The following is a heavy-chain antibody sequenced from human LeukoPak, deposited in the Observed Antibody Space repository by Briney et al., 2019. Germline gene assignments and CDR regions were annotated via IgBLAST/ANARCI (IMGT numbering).Heavy chain of an antibody. J-gene: IGHJ4*02. V-gene: IGHV4-59*08. CDR2: IYYSGRT. D-gene: IGHD3-22*01. CDR1: SGSIRSYY. Sequence: SETLSLTCTVSSGSIRSYYWSWIRQTPGKGLEYIGYIYYSGRTNYNPSLKSRVMISVDTSKNQFSLKLSSVTAADTAVYYCARQRTYYYDSSGYYPYYFDYWGQGTLVTVSS. CDR3: ARQRTYYYDSSGYYPYYFDY.